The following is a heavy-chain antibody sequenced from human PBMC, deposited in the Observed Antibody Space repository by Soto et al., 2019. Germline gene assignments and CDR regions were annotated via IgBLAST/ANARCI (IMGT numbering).Heavy chain of an antibody. CDR3: GKDLSPWRGFGLGP. Sequence: EVQLLESGGGSVQPGGSLRLSCAGSGFTFGTYAMSWVRQAPGKGLEWVSATSGAGDTTYYADSVKGRFTISRDNFQNTLYLQMNSLRAEDTAVYYCGKDLSPWRGFGLGPWGQGTLVTVSP. D-gene: IGHD3-3*01. V-gene: IGHV3-23*01. CDR1: GFTFGTYA. J-gene: IGHJ5*02. CDR2: TSGAGDTT.